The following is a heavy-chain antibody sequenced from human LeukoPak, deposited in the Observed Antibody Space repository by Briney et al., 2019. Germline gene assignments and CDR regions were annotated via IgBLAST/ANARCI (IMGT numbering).Heavy chain of an antibody. J-gene: IGHJ4*02. V-gene: IGHV3-53*01. D-gene: IGHD3-10*01. CDR3: ARYYYGSGSSNYYFDY. CDR2: IYSSGTT. Sequence: PGGSLRLSCAASGFTVSSNFLTWVRQAPGKGLEWVSIIYSSGTTYYADSVKGRFTISRDNSKNTLYLQMNSLRAEDSAVYYCARYYYGSGSSNYYFDYWGQGTLVTVSS. CDR1: GFTVSSNF.